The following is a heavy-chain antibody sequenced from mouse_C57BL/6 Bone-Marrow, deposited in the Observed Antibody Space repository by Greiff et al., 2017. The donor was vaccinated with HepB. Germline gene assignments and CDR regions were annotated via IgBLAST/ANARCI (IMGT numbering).Heavy chain of an antibody. CDR1: GFNIKNTY. J-gene: IGHJ2*01. CDR3: ARRGDADGSSYGY. V-gene: IGHV14-3*01. Sequence: EVQLQQSVAELVRPGASVKLSCTASGFNIKNTYMHWVKQRPEQGLEWIGRIDPANGNTNYAPKFQGKATITADTSSTTAYLQLSSLTSEDTAIYYCARRGDADGSSYGYWGQGTTLTVSS. D-gene: IGHD1-1*01. CDR2: IDPANGNT.